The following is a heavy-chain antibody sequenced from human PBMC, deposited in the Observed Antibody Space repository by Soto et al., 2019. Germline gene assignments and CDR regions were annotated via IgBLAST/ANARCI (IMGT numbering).Heavy chain of an antibody. J-gene: IGHJ6*02. V-gene: IGHV1-3*01. D-gene: IGHD6-13*01. CDR1: GYTFTSYA. CDR3: ARDQIRIAAAGNYGMDV. CDR2: INAGNGNT. Sequence: ASVKVSCKASGYTFTSYAMHWVRQAPGQRLEWMGWINAGNGNTKYSQKFQGRVTITRDTSASTAYMELSSLRSEDTAVYYCARDQIRIAAAGNYGMDVWGQGTTVTV.